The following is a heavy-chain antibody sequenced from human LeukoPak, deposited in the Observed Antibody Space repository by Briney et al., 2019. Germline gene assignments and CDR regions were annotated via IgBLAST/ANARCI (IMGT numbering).Heavy chain of an antibody. V-gene: IGHV1-46*01. CDR3: TMWITKWGDAFDI. CDR1: GYTFTSYY. D-gene: IGHD7-27*01. CDR2: INPSGGST. Sequence: GASVKVSCKASGYTFTSYYMHWVRQAPGQGLEWMGIINPSGGSTSYAQKFQGRVTMTRDTSTSTVYMELSSLRSEDTAVYYCTMWITKWGDAFDIWGQGTMVRLF. J-gene: IGHJ3*02.